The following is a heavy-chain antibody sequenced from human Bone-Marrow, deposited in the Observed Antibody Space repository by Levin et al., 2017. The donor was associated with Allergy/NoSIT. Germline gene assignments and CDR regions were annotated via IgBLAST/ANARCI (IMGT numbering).Heavy chain of an antibody. CDR2: INHSGST. CDR1: GGSFSGYY. Sequence: SETLSLTCAVYGGSFSGYYWSWIRQPPGKGLEWIGEINHSGSTNYNPSLKSRVTISVDTSKNQFSLKLSSVTAADTAVYYCARGQRRITMVQFGKPPGNWFDPWGQGTLVTVSS. D-gene: IGHD3-10*01. CDR3: ARGQRRITMVQFGKPPGNWFDP. J-gene: IGHJ5*02. V-gene: IGHV4-34*01.